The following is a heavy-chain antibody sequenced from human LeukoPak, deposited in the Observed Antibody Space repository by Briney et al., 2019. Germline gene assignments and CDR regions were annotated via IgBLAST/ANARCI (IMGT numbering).Heavy chain of an antibody. J-gene: IGHJ4*02. Sequence: ASVKVSCKASGYTFTSYYMHWARQAPGQGLEWMGIINPSGGSTSYAQKFQGRVTMTRDTSTSTVYMELSSLRSEDTAVYYCARDGGLLVGSLYRPNIYFDYWGQGTLVTVSS. V-gene: IGHV1-46*01. D-gene: IGHD3-16*02. CDR2: INPSGGST. CDR1: GYTFTSYY. CDR3: ARDGGLLVGSLYRPNIYFDY.